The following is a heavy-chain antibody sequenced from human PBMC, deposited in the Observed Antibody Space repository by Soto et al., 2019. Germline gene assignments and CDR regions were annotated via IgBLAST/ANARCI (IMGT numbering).Heavy chain of an antibody. CDR3: ATYDSSGYYDRFHY. D-gene: IGHD3-22*01. Sequence: GGSLRLSCAASGFTVSSNYMSWVRQAPGKGLEWVSVIYSGGSTYYADSVKGRFTISRDNSKNTLYLQMNSLRAEDTAVYYCATYDSSGYYDRFHYWGQGTLVTVSS. CDR2: IYSGGST. CDR1: GFTVSSNY. J-gene: IGHJ4*02. V-gene: IGHV3-53*01.